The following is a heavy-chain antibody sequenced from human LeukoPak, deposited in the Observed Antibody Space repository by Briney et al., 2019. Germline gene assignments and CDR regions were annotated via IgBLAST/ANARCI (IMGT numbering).Heavy chain of an antibody. Sequence: RGSLRLSCAASGFTFSIYWMHWVRQAPGKGLVWVSHINSDGSSTRYADSVKGRFTISRDNAKNTLYLQMNSLRAEDSGVYYCARDKVSGSYYGLDYWGQGTLVTVSS. V-gene: IGHV3-74*01. J-gene: IGHJ4*02. CDR3: ARDKVSGSYYGLDY. CDR2: INSDGSST. CDR1: GFTFSIYW. D-gene: IGHD1-26*01.